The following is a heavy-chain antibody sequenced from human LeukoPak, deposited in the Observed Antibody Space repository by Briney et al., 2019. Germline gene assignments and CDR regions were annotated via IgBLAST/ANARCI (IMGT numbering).Heavy chain of an antibody. J-gene: IGHJ6*03. CDR1: GFAFSNFA. Sequence: PGRSPRLSCAASGFAFSNFAMSWVRQAPGKGLEWVSAMSGSGYYTYYVESVKGRFTISRDNSKNTLYLHMNSLRADDTAVYYCAKMEGQRLYDYCMDVWGRGTTVTVSS. CDR3: AKMEGQRLYDYCMDV. CDR2: MSGSGYYT. D-gene: IGHD3-3*01. V-gene: IGHV3-23*01.